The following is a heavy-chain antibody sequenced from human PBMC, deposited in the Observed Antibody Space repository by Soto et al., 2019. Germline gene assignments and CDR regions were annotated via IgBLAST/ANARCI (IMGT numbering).Heavy chain of an antibody. CDR3: ARDRVVVAAEGRYYYYYMDV. CDR1: GFTFSSYS. D-gene: IGHD2-15*01. J-gene: IGHJ6*03. Sequence: GGSLRLSCAASGFTFSSYSMNWVRQAPGKGLEWVSYISSSSSTIYYADSVKGRFTISRDNATKSLYLQMNSLGAEDTAVYYCARDRVVVAAEGRYYYYYMDVWGKGTTVTVSS. V-gene: IGHV3-48*01. CDR2: ISSSSSTI.